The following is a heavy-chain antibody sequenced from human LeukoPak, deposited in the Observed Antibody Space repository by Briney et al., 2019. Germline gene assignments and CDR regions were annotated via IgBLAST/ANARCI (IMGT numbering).Heavy chain of an antibody. V-gene: IGHV1-46*01. CDR2: INPSGGST. D-gene: IGHD3-22*01. Sequence: ASVKVCCKASGYTFTSYYMHWVRQAPGQGLEWMGIINPSGGSTSYAQKFQGRVTMTRDMSTSTVYMELSSLRAEDTAVYYCAREGSPYYYDSSGYYYGYGEFDYWGQGTLVTVSS. CDR1: GYTFTSYY. CDR3: AREGSPYYYDSSGYYYGYGEFDY. J-gene: IGHJ4*02.